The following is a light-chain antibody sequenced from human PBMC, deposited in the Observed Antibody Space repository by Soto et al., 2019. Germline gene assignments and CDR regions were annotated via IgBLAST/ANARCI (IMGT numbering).Light chain of an antibody. CDR2: DVS. CDR1: SNDIGGSNY. J-gene: IGLJ2*01. Sequence: QSALTQPASVSGSPGQSITISCSGTSNDIGGSNYVSWYQQYPGKAPKLMIYDVSYRPSGVSNRFSGSKSGNTASLTISGLRAEDEADYYCSSYTSSRTYVVFGGGTKVTVL. V-gene: IGLV2-14*01. CDR3: SSYTSSRTYVV.